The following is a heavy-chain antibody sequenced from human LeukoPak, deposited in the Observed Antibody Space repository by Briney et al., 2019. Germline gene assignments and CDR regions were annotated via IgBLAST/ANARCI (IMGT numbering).Heavy chain of an antibody. V-gene: IGHV3-21*01. J-gene: IGHJ6*02. CDR2: ISSSSSYI. Sequence: GGSLRLSCAASGFTFSSYSMNCVRQAPGKGLEWGSSISSSSSYIYYADSVKGRFTISRDNAKNSLYLQMNSLRAEDTAVYYCARDLRSHMIVVVTGPPNYYGMDVWGQGTTVTVSS. CDR1: GFTFSSYS. CDR3: ARDLRSHMIVVVTGPPNYYGMDV. D-gene: IGHD3-22*01.